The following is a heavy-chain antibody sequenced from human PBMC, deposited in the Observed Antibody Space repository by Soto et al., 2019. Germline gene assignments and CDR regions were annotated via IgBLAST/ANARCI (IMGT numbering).Heavy chain of an antibody. Sequence: QVQLQESGPGLVKPSQTLSLSCTVSGASISSSDYYWSWIRQPPGKGLEWIGYIYYTGNTVFNPSLKSRVSISVDTSKNQFSLKLNPVTASDTAVYYCSSLPDGYTSGLDYWGQGTLVTVSS. J-gene: IGHJ4*02. CDR3: SSLPDGYTSGLDY. V-gene: IGHV4-30-4*01. CDR2: IYYTGNT. CDR1: GASISSSDYY. D-gene: IGHD5-12*01.